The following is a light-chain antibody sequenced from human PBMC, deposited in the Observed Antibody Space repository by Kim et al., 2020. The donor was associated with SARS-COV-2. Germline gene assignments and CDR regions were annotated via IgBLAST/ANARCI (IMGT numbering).Light chain of an antibody. CDR2: EDN. CDR3: QTWDSSTAV. V-gene: IGLV3-1*01. J-gene: IGLJ2*01. Sequence: EAPGETATITCSGDKLGNKYVCWYQQKAGQSPLLVIHEDNNRPSGVPERFLGSNSGNTATLTIIATRAMDEADYYCQTWDSSTAVFGGGTQLTVL. CDR1: KLGNKY.